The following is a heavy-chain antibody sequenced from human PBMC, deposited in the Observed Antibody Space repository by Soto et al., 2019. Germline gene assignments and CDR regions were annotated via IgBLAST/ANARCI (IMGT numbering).Heavy chain of an antibody. J-gene: IGHJ4*01. V-gene: IGHV1-46*01. CDR2: ISPDGGST. CDR3: GRAPGGGVIIVITSAKIDY. CDR1: GYAFTDHY. Sequence: ASVKVSCKASGYAFTDHYIHWVRQAPGQGLEWMGLISPDGGSTRYSQKIQARITMTRDTSTSTVYMELSSLRSEDTAVYYCGRAPGGGVIIVITSAKIDYWG. D-gene: IGHD3-3*01.